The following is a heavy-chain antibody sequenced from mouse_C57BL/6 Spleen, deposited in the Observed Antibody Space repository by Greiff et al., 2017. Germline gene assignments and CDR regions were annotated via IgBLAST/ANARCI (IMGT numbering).Heavy chain of an antibody. V-gene: IGHV1-54*01. D-gene: IGHD2-5*01. CDR1: GYAFTNYL. Sequence: VQLQQSGAELVRPGTSVKVSCKASGYAFTNYLIEWVKQRPGQGLEWIGVINPGSGGTNYNEKFKGKATLTADKSSSSAYMQLSSLTSEDSAVYFCARKGRYSNYFDYWGQGTTLTVSS. J-gene: IGHJ2*01. CDR3: ARKGRYSNYFDY. CDR2: INPGSGGT.